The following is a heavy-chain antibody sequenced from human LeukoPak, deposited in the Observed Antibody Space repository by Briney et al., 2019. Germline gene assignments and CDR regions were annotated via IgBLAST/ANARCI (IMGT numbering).Heavy chain of an antibody. V-gene: IGHV3-30*04. CDR2: ISYSGDNT. Sequence: GGSLRLSCAASGFTFSSYEMNWVRQAPGKGLEWVTLISYSGDNTYYADSVKGRFTFSRDKSKNTLFLQMDSLRPEDSAVYYCARGRHSYESSDYYYEGDAFDIWGQGTMVTVSS. D-gene: IGHD3-22*01. CDR1: GFTFSSYE. CDR3: ARGRHSYESSDYYYEGDAFDI. J-gene: IGHJ3*02.